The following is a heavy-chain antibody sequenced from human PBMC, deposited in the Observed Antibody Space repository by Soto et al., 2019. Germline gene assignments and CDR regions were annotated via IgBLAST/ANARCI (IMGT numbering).Heavy chain of an antibody. CDR2: IKQDGSEK. D-gene: IGHD6-6*01. CDR1: GFTFSSYW. J-gene: IGHJ6*02. V-gene: IGHV3-7*05. CDR3: ASADSRSPYYYYGMDV. Sequence: QLGGSLRLSCAASGFTFSSYWMSWVRQAPGKGLEWVANIKQDGSEKYYVDSVKGRFTISRDNAKNSLYLQMNSLRAEDTAVYYCASADSRSPYYYYGMDVWGQGTTVTVSS.